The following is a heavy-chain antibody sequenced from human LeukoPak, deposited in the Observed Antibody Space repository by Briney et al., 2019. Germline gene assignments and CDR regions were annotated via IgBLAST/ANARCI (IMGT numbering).Heavy chain of an antibody. V-gene: IGHV3-21*01. CDR3: ERGRLGEYIAEYIDY. D-gene: IGHD4-17*01. Sequence: PGGSLRLSCAASEFTFSRYSMNWVRQAPGKGLEWVSSISVSSIFIYYSDSVKGRFTISRDDAKNSLYLQMNSLRAEDTAVYYCERGRLGEYIAEYIDYWGQGTLVTVSS. CDR2: ISVSSIFI. CDR1: EFTFSRYS. J-gene: IGHJ4*02.